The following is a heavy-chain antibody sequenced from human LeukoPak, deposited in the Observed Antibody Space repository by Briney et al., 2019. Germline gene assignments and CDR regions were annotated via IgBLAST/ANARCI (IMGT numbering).Heavy chain of an antibody. CDR3: AKDRGEVHYYGMDV. Sequence: GRSLRLSCAASGFTFDDYAMHWVRQAPGQGLEWVSGISWNSGSIGYADSVKGRFTISRDNAKNSLYLQMSSLRAEDTALYYCAKDRGEVHYYGMDVWGQGTTVTVSS. D-gene: IGHD3-10*01. CDR1: GFTFDDYA. V-gene: IGHV3-9*01. J-gene: IGHJ6*02. CDR2: ISWNSGSI.